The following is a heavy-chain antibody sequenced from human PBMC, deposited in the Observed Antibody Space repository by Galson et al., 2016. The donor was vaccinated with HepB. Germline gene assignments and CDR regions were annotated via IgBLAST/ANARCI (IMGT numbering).Heavy chain of an antibody. V-gene: IGHV4-39*07. D-gene: IGHD3-16*01. CDR1: GGSISSSSYY. CDR2: IYVSGTT. CDR3: ARDYISYGYSDYYGIDV. Sequence: SETLSLTCTVSGGSISSSSYYWGWIRQPPGKGLDCIGTIYVSGTTYYNPSLKTRVTMSVDTSKNQFSLKLRSVTAADTAVYYCARDYISYGYSDYYGIDVWGQGTTVTVSS. J-gene: IGHJ6*02.